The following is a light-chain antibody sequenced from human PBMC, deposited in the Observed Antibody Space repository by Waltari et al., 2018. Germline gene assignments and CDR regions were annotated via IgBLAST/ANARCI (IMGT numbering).Light chain of an antibody. CDR2: GAS. CDR3: QQYATSRT. Sequence: IVLTQSPGTLSLSPGERATLSCRASQRLSSSYLAWYQQKPGQAPRLLIYGASTRATGIPDRFSGSGSGTDFTLTISRLESEDFAVYYCQQYATSRTFGQGTKVEIK. CDR1: QRLSSSY. V-gene: IGKV3-20*01. J-gene: IGKJ1*01.